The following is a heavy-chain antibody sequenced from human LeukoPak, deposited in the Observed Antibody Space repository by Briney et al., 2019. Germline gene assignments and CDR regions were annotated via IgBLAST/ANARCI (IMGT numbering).Heavy chain of an antibody. V-gene: IGHV1-69*04. CDR2: IIPILGIA. D-gene: IGHD6-19*01. Sequence: ASVKVSCKASGGTFSSYAISWVRQAPGQELEWMGRIIPILGIANYAQKFQGRVTITADKSTSTAYMELSGLRSEDTAVYYCARDPYSSGWYGFDYYYGMDVWGQGTTVTVSS. CDR1: GGTFSSYA. J-gene: IGHJ6*02. CDR3: ARDPYSSGWYGFDYYYGMDV.